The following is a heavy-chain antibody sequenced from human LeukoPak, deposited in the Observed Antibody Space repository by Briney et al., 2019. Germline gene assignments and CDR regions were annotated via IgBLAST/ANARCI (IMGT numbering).Heavy chain of an antibody. D-gene: IGHD3-22*01. CDR2: IYYSGST. CDR1: GGSISGYY. V-gene: IGHV4-59*08. J-gene: IGHJ4*02. CDR3: AKVSDRDSSGYYWGFEY. Sequence: TSETLFLTCTASGGSISGYYWSWIRQPPGKGLECIGYIYYSGSTNYNPSLKSRVTISVDASRNQFSLKLTSVTAADTAVYYCAKVSDRDSSGYYWGFEYWGQGTLVTVSS.